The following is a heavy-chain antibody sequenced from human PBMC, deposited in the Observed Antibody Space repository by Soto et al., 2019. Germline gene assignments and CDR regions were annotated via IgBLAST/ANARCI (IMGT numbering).Heavy chain of an antibody. D-gene: IGHD6-19*01. CDR3: ARVHVMVVAGSTFDY. Sequence: SETLYITSTFSGYSISFGSYWAWIRQPPGKGPEWIASIYHGGTTFYNPSLKSRITISVDTSNNQFSLKLTSVTAADTAVYYCARVHVMVVAGSTFDYWGHGTMVTVSS. CDR1: GYSISFGSY. V-gene: IGHV4-38-2*02. J-gene: IGHJ4*01. CDR2: IYHGGTT.